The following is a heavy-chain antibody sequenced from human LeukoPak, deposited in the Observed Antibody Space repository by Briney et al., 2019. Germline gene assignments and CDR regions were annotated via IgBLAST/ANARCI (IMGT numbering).Heavy chain of an antibody. J-gene: IGHJ4*02. V-gene: IGHV4-39*01. CDR2: IYYSGST. Sequence: SQTLSLTCTVSGGSISSSNYYWGWIRQPPGKGLEWIGSIYYSGSTYYNPSLKSRVTISVDTSKNQFSLQLSSVTAADAGVYYCARHSSSTSPDRYWGEGTLVTVSS. CDR1: GGSISSSNYY. CDR3: ARHSSSTSPDRY. D-gene: IGHD2-2*01.